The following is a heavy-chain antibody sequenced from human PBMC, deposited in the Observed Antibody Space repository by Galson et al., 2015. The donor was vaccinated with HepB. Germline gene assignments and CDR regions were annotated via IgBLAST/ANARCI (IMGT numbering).Heavy chain of an antibody. V-gene: IGHV3-23*01. D-gene: IGHD3-22*01. CDR2: ISGSGDST. CDR3: ARAKHYYDSSGYYFLGSAFDI. Sequence: SLRLSCAASGFSFSNYAMSWVRQAPGKGLEWVSGISGSGDSTYYADSVKGRFTISRDNSKNTLYLQVSSLRSEDTAVYYCARAKHYYDSSGYYFLGSAFDIWGQGTMVTVSS. CDR1: GFSFSNYA. J-gene: IGHJ3*02.